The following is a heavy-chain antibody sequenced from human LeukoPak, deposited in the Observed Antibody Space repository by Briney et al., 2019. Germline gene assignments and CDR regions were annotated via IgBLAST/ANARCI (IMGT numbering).Heavy chain of an antibody. Sequence: PSETLSLTCSVSGGSISSYYWSWIRQPPGKGLEWIGYIYYSGSTNYNPSLKSRVTISVDTSKNQFSLRLSSVTAADTAVYYCARVTGYVVEDYFDYWGQGTLVTISS. J-gene: IGHJ4*02. CDR2: IYYSGST. V-gene: IGHV4-59*01. D-gene: IGHD2-15*01. CDR1: GGSISSYY. CDR3: ARVTGYVVEDYFDY.